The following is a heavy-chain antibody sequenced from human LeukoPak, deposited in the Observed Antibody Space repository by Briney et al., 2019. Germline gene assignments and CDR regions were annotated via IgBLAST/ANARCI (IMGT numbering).Heavy chain of an antibody. V-gene: IGHV1-2*02. CDR3: ARVLYSSGWYDGDY. CDR2: INPHSGDT. Sequence: GASVKVSCKASGYTFTGYYIHWVRQAPGQGLEWVGWINPHSGDTNYAQNFQGRASMTRDTSISTAYLELSRLRSDDTAVYYCARVLYSSGWYDGDYWGQGTLVTVSS. CDR1: GYTFTGYY. J-gene: IGHJ4*02. D-gene: IGHD6-19*01.